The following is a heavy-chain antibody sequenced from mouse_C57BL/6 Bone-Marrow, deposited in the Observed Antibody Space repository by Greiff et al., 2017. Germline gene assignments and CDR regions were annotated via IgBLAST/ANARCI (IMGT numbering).Heavy chain of an antibody. J-gene: IGHJ3*01. Sequence: QVQLQQSGAELARPGASVKLSCTASGYTFTSYGISWVKQRTGQGLEWIGEIYPRSGNTYYNEKFKGKATLTADKSSSTAYMELRSLTSEDSAVYFCARSDYYGSSYEFAYWGQGTLVTVSA. D-gene: IGHD1-1*01. CDR2: IYPRSGNT. CDR1: GYTFTSYG. CDR3: ARSDYYGSSYEFAY. V-gene: IGHV1-81*01.